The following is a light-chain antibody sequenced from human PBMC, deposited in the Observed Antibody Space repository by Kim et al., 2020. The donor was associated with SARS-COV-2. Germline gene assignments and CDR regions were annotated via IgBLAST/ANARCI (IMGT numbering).Light chain of an antibody. CDR2: EVS. CDR3: SSYAGSNNLV. V-gene: IGLV2-8*01. Sequence: GPSVTYSCTGTSSDVGGYNYVSWYQQHPGNAPKLMIYEVSKRPSGVPDRFSGSKSGNTASLTVCGLQAEDEADYYCSSYAGSNNLVFGGGTQLTVL. CDR1: SSDVGGYNY. J-gene: IGLJ2*01.